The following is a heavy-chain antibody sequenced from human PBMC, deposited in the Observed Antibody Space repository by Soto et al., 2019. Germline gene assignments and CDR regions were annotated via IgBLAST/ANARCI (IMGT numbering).Heavy chain of an antibody. J-gene: IGHJ3*02. CDR3: ARGYEYSSSDHDAFYI. D-gene: IGHD6-6*01. CDR2: MNPNSGNT. V-gene: IGHV1-8*01. Sequence: ASVKVSCKASGYTFTSYDINWVRQATGQGLEWMGWMNPNSGNTGYAQKFQGRVTMTRNTSISTAYMELSSLRSEDTAVYYCARGYEYSSSDHDAFYIWGQGTMVTVSS. CDR1: GYTFTSYD.